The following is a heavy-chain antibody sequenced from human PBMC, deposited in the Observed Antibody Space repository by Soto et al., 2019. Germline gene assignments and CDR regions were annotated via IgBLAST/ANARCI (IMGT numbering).Heavy chain of an antibody. D-gene: IGHD3-22*01. CDR1: GFTFSSYA. Sequence: RGSLRLSCAASGFTFSSYAMSWVRQAPGKGLEWVSAISGSGGSTYYADSVKGRFTISRDNSKNTLYLQMNSLRAEDTAVYYCAKDSPRSGYDSSGYYSPYLDYWGQGTLVTVSS. CDR2: ISGSGGST. J-gene: IGHJ4*02. CDR3: AKDSPRSGYDSSGYYSPYLDY. V-gene: IGHV3-23*01.